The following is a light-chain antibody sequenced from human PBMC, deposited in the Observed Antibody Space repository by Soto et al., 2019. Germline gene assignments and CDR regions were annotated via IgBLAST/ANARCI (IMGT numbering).Light chain of an antibody. J-gene: IGKJ4*01. CDR2: AAS. V-gene: IGKV1-17*03. CDR3: LQHRSHPLT. Sequence: VHMTQSPSALSASVGDRVNIPCRASQGIDNYLAWFQQKKGKVPQRLIYAASTLQSGVPSRFSGSGYGTEFNLTISSLQTEDFATYYCLQHRSHPLTFGGGTKGDIK. CDR1: QGIDNY.